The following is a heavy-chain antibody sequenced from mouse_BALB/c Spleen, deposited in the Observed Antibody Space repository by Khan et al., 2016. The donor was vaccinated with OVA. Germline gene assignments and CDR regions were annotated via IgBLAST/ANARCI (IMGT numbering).Heavy chain of an antibody. V-gene: IGHV5-6*02. CDR1: GFTFSSYS. CDR2: ISSDGDYT. Sequence: EVKLEESGGDLVKPGGSLKLSCAASGFTFSSYSMSWVRQTPDKRLEWVATISSDGDYTYYPDSVKGRFTISRDNAKNTLYLQMSSLKSKDTAMYYCASHLTGSFAYWGQGTLVTVSA. CDR3: ASHLTGSFAY. J-gene: IGHJ3*01. D-gene: IGHD4-1*01.